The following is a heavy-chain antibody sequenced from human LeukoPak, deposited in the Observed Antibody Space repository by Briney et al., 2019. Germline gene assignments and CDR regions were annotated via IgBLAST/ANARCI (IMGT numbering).Heavy chain of an antibody. J-gene: IGHJ6*03. CDR2: IIPIFGTA. D-gene: IGHD6-13*01. V-gene: IGHV1-69*05. Sequence: ASVKVSCKASGGTFSSYAISWVRQAPGQGLEWMGGIIPIFGTANYAQKFQGRVTITTDESTSTAYMELSSQRSEDTAVYYCARDSEGFDSSSWYRTKYYYYYYYMDVWGKGTTVTVSS. CDR3: ARDSEGFDSSSWYRTKYYYYYYYMDV. CDR1: GGTFSSYA.